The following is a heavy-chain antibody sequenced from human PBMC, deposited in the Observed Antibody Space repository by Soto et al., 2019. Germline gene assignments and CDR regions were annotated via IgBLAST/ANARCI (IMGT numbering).Heavy chain of an antibody. CDR3: ARDKDDGYKYYFDY. CDR1: GGSISSGGYY. Sequence: SETLSLTCTVSGGSISSGGYYWSWIRQHPGKGLEWIGYIYYSGSTYYNPSLKSRVTISVDTSKNQFSLKLSSVTAADTAVYYCARDKDDGYKYYFDYWGQGTLVTVSS. V-gene: IGHV4-31*03. CDR2: IYYSGST. D-gene: IGHD5-12*01. J-gene: IGHJ4*02.